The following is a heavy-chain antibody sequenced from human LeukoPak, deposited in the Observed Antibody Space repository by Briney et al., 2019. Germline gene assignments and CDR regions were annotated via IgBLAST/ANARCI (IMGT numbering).Heavy chain of an antibody. CDR3: ARDIRVVGATLYFDF. V-gene: IGHV4-59*01. CDR2: IHYSGST. D-gene: IGHD1-26*01. CDR1: GGSISSYY. Sequence: SETLSLTCTVSGGSISSYYWSWIRQPPGKGLEWIGHIHYSGSTNYNAPLKSRVTMSVDTSKNHFSLNLSSVTAADTAVYYCARDIRVVGATLYFDFWGQGTLVTVSS. J-gene: IGHJ4*02.